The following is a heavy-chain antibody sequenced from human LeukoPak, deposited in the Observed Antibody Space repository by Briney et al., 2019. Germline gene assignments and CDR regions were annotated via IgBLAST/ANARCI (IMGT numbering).Heavy chain of an antibody. Sequence: SETLSLTCTVSGGSISSYYWSWIRQPAGKGPEWIGRIYTSGSTNYNPSLKSRVTMSVDTSKNQFSLKLSSVTAADTAVYYCAGEFDYYGSGSYWLFDYWGQGTLVTVSS. CDR3: AGEFDYYGSGSYWLFDY. CDR1: GGSISSYY. V-gene: IGHV4-4*07. D-gene: IGHD3-10*01. CDR2: IYTSGST. J-gene: IGHJ4*02.